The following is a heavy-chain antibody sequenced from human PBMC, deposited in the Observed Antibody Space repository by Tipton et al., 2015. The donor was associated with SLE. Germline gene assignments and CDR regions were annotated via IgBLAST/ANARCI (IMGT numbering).Heavy chain of an antibody. CDR2: IYSSANT. D-gene: IGHD1-26*01. V-gene: IGHV4-4*07. CDR3: ARGGAVYYYYYYMDV. CDR1: GGSFSIYY. Sequence: TLSLTCTVSGGSFSIYYWSWIRQPAGKGLEWIGRIYSSANTNYNPSLKSRVTISVDTSKNQFSLKLSSVTAADTAVYYCARGGAVYYYYYYMDVWGKGTTVTVSS. J-gene: IGHJ6*03.